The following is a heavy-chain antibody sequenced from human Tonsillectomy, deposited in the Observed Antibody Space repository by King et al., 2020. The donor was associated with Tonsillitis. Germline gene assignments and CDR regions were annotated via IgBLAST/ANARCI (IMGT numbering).Heavy chain of an antibody. CDR1: GGSISSYY. D-gene: IGHD4-23*01. Sequence: VQLQESGPGLVKPSETLSLTCTVSGGSISSYYWSWIRQPAGKGLEWIRRIYTSGSTIYNPSLKSRVTMSVDTSKNQFSLKLSSVTAADTAVYYCARSPTTVVTPGAFDIWGQGTMVTVSS. J-gene: IGHJ3*02. CDR3: ARSPTTVVTPGAFDI. V-gene: IGHV4-4*07. CDR2: IYTSGST.